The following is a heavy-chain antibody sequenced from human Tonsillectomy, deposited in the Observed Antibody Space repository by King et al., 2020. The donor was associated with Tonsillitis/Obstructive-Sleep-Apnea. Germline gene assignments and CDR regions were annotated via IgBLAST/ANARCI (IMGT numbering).Heavy chain of an antibody. CDR2: IWYDGTNK. V-gene: IGHV3-33*03. CDR1: GFTFSSYG. J-gene: IGHJ4*02. D-gene: IGHD3-10*01. Sequence: VQLVESGGGVVQPGGSLRLSCAASGFTFSSYGMHWVRQAPGKGLEWVAVIWYDGTNKYYADSVKGRFTISRDKSKNTLYLQMNSLRAEDTALYYCAKEYGSGLYYFDSWGQGTLVTVSS. CDR3: AKEYGSGLYYFDS.